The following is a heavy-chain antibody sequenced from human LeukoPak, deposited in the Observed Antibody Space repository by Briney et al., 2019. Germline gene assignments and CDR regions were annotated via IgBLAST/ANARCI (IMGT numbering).Heavy chain of an antibody. V-gene: IGHV3-66*02. CDR1: GFTVSSNY. D-gene: IGHD6-19*01. CDR2: IYSGGFT. CDR3: AKAGRIAVAGTLFDY. Sequence: GGSLRLSCAASGFTVSSNYMSWVRQAPGKGLEWVSVIYSGGFTYYADSVKGRFTISRDNSKNTLYLQMNSLRAEDTAVYYCAKAGRIAVAGTLFDYWGQGTLVTVSS. J-gene: IGHJ4*02.